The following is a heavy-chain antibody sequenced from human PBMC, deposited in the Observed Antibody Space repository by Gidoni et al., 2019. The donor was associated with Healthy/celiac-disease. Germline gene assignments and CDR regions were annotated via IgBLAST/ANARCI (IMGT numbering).Heavy chain of an antibody. CDR3: ARQADYGDYRWFDP. CDR1: GGSISSSSYY. Sequence: QLQLQESGPGLVKPSETLSLTCTVSGGSISSSSYYWGWIRQPPGKGLEWIGSIYYSGSTYYNPSLKGRVTISVDTSKNQFSLKLSSVTAADTAVYYCARQADYGDYRWFDPWGQGTLVTVSS. V-gene: IGHV4-39*01. D-gene: IGHD4-17*01. CDR2: IYYSGST. J-gene: IGHJ5*02.